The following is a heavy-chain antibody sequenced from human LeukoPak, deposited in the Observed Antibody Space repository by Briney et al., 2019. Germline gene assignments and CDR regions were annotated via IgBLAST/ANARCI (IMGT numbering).Heavy chain of an antibody. CDR1: GGSISSYY. V-gene: IGHV4-4*07. J-gene: IGHJ4*02. CDR2: IYNSGST. CDR3: ARRVFLWFGESQYYFDY. Sequence: PSETLSLTCTVSGGSISSYYWSWIRQPAGKGLEWIGHIYNSGSTNYNPSLKGRVTMSVATSKNQFSLHLSSVTAADTAVYYCARRVFLWFGESQYYFDYWGQGTLVTVSS. D-gene: IGHD3-10*01.